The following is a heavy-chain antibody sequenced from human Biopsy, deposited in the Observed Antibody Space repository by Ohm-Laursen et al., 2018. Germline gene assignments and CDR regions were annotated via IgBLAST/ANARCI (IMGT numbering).Heavy chain of an antibody. V-gene: IGHV2-70*11. Sequence: TQTLPLTCTFSGFSLNGRLKCVSWIRQPPGKGLEWLARIDWDDDKWYSTSPMTRLTISKDTSKNQVVLTMTKMEPVDTATYYCARTKHGDYHDFGGQGTLVTVSS. CDR2: IDWDDDK. J-gene: IGHJ4*02. CDR1: GFSLNGRLKC. CDR3: ARTKHGDYHDF. D-gene: IGHD4-17*01.